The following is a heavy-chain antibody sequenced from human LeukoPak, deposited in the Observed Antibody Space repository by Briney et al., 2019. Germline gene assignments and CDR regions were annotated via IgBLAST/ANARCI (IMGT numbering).Heavy chain of an antibody. Sequence: PSETLSLTCTVSGYSISSGHYWGWIRQPPGKGLEWIGYIYYSGSTYYNPSLKSRVTISVDTSKNQFSLKLSSVTAADTAVYYCARESGSQEGYWGQGTLVTVSS. CDR3: ARESGSQEGY. D-gene: IGHD1-26*01. J-gene: IGHJ4*02. V-gene: IGHV4-30-4*01. CDR1: GYSISSGHY. CDR2: IYYSGST.